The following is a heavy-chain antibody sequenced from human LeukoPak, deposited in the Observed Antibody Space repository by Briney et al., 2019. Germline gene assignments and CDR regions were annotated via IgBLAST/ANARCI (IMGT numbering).Heavy chain of an antibody. V-gene: IGHV4-31*03. J-gene: IGHJ5*02. CDR1: GGSINHGAYY. CDR2: MYVSGTT. CDR3: ARSEGRWFDP. Sequence: PSETLSLTCNVSGGSINHGAYYWNWIRQHPGKGLEWIGYMYVSGTTSYNPSLQSRVTVSIDKSKNRFSLKMNSVTAADSAVYYCARSEGRWFDPWGQGTLVTVSS.